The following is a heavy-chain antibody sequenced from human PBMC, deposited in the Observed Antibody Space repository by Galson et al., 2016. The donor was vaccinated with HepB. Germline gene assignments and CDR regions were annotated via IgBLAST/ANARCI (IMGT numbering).Heavy chain of an antibody. CDR1: GFPFSNYW. V-gene: IGHV3-74*01. Sequence: SLRLSCAASGFPFSNYWMHWVRQAPGKGPVWVSRINSDGSSTTYADSVKGRFTISRDNAKNTLYLQMNSPRAEDTALYYCTRVHREGIAAAGLQIWGQGT. J-gene: IGHJ4*02. CDR2: INSDGSST. D-gene: IGHD6-13*01. CDR3: TRVHREGIAAAGLQI.